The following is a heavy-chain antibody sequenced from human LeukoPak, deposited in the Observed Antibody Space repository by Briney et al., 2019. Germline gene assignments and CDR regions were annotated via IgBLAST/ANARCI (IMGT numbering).Heavy chain of an antibody. CDR1: GGSISSGGYY. D-gene: IGHD2-2*01. V-gene: IGHV4-31*03. CDR2: IYYSGST. Sequence: SQTLSLTCTVSGGSISSGGYYWSWIRQHPGKGLEWIGYIYYSGSTYYNPSLKSRVTISVDTSKNQFSLKLSSVTAADTAVYYCARDYCSSTSCANDALDIWGQGTMVTVSS. CDR3: ARDYCSSTSCANDALDI. J-gene: IGHJ3*02.